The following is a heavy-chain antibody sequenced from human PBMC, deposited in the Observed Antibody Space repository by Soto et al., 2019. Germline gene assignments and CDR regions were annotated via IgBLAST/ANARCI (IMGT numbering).Heavy chain of an antibody. CDR1: GDSVSSNSAA. J-gene: IGHJ6*02. Sequence: SQTLSLTCAISGDSVSSNSAAWNWIRQSPSRGLEWLGRTYYRSKWYNDYAVSVKSRITINPDTSKNQFSLQLNSVTPEDTAVYYFAIDLYYGGNVINYYNYGMDVWGQETTVTVSS. CDR2: TYYRSKWYN. V-gene: IGHV6-1*01. CDR3: AIDLYYGGNVINYYNYGMDV. D-gene: IGHD4-17*01.